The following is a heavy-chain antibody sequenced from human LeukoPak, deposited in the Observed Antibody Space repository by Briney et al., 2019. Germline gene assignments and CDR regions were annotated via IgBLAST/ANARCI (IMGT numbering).Heavy chain of an antibody. CDR2: IYYSGST. J-gene: IGHJ4*02. D-gene: IGHD5-24*01. Sequence: SETLSLTCTVSGGSISSSSYYWGWIRQPPGKGLEWIGSIYYSGSTYYNPSLKSRVTISVDTSKNQFSLKLSSVTAADTAVYYCARPPEMATISPLDYWGQGTLVTVSS. CDR1: GGSISSSSYY. V-gene: IGHV4-39*01. CDR3: ARPPEMATISPLDY.